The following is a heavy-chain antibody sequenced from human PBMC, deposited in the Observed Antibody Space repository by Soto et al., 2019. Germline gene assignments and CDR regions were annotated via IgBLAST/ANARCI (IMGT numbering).Heavy chain of an antibody. CDR1: GYTFTSYY. J-gene: IGHJ5*02. D-gene: IGHD2-15*01. Sequence: ASVKVSCKASGYTFTSYYMHWVRRAPGQGLEWMGIINPSGGSTSYAQKFQGRVTMTRDTSASTAYMELSSLRSEDTAVYYCARGIYCSGGSCGNWFDPWGQGTLVTVSS. CDR2: INPSGGST. CDR3: ARGIYCSGGSCGNWFDP. V-gene: IGHV1-46*01.